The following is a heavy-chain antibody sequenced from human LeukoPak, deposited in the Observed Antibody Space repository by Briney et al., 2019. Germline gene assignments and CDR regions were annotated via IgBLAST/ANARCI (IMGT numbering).Heavy chain of an antibody. D-gene: IGHD6-25*01. Sequence: GASVKVSCKASGYTFTSFGISWVRQAPGQGLEWMGWIRGYNGNTNYAPKFQGRVTMTTETSTSTAYMELRSLRSDDTAVYYCARDLNWVDRNHYRAATEWFDFWGQGTLVTVSS. CDR1: GYTFTSFG. CDR2: IRGYNGNT. J-gene: IGHJ5*01. CDR3: ARDLNWVDRNHYRAATEWFDF. V-gene: IGHV1-18*01.